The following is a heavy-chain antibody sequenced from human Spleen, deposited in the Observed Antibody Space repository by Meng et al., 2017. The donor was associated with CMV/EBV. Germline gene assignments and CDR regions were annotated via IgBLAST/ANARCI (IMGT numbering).Heavy chain of an antibody. V-gene: IGHV3-21*04. CDR1: GFTFSSYA. Sequence: GGSLRLSCAASGFTFSSYAMSWVRQAPGKGLEWVSYISSSGSSIYYADSVKGRFTISRDNAKNLLYLQMNTLRVEDTALYYCVKDRTADASMDYYYYHSMGVWGQGTTVTVSS. CDR3: VKDRTADASMDYYYYHSMGV. D-gene: IGHD2/OR15-2a*01. J-gene: IGHJ6*02. CDR2: ISSSGSSI.